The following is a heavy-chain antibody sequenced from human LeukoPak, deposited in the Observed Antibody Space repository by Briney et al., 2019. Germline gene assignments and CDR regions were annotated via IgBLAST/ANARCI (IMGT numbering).Heavy chain of an antibody. V-gene: IGHV7-4-1*02. CDR1: GYTFTSYG. CDR3: ARSGGSGSHYARYYYYYMDV. Sequence: ASAKVSCKASGYTFTSYGISWVRQAPGQGLEWMGWINTNTGNPTSAQGFTGRFVFSLDTSVSTAYLQISSLKAEDTAVYYCARSGGSGSHYARYYYYYMDVWGKGTTVTVSS. D-gene: IGHD3-10*01. CDR2: INTNTGNP. J-gene: IGHJ6*03.